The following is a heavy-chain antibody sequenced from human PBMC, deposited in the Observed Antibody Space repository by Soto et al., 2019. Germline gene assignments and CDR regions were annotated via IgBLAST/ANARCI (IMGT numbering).Heavy chain of an antibody. CDR1: GFTFSSYS. CDR3: AREGYDILTGYYP. Sequence: GGSLRLSCAASGFTFSSYSMNWVRQAPGKGLEWVSSISSSSSYIYYADSVKGRFTISRDNAKNSLYLQMNSLRAEDTAVYYCAREGYDILTGYYPWGQGTLVTVSS. V-gene: IGHV3-21*01. J-gene: IGHJ5*02. D-gene: IGHD3-9*01. CDR2: ISSSSSYI.